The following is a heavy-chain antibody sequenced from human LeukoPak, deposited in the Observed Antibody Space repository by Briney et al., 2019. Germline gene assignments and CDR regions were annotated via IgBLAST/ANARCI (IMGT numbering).Heavy chain of an antibody. D-gene: IGHD1-14*01. CDR1: GYSFTSHY. CDR2: IIPIFGTT. Sequence: ASVKVSCKASGYSFTSHYMHWVRQAPGQGLEWMGGIIPIFGTTNYARMFRGRVTLTADKSTRTAYMELSSLRSEDTAVYYCARDNDSRNPPHFDYWGQGTLVTVSS. J-gene: IGHJ4*02. CDR3: ARDNDSRNPPHFDY. V-gene: IGHV1-69*06.